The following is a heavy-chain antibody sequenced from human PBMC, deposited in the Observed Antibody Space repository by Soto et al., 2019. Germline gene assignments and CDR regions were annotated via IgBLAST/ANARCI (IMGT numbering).Heavy chain of an antibody. CDR2: IIPIFGTA. Sequence: QVQLVQSGAEVKKPGSSVKVSCKASGGTFSSYAISWVRQAPGQGLEWMGGIIPIFGTANYAQKFKGRFTITADESTSTAYMELSSLRSEDTAVYYCARVPSYYDSSGLQKKNNWFDPWGQGTLVTVSS. V-gene: IGHV1-69*12. J-gene: IGHJ5*02. CDR3: ARVPSYYDSSGLQKKNNWFDP. D-gene: IGHD3-22*01. CDR1: GGTFSSYA.